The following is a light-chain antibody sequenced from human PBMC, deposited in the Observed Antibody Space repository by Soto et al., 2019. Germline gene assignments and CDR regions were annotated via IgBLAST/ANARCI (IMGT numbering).Light chain of an antibody. Sequence: PVLTQSSSASALLVSSVKLTCTLRSGHSTYIISWHQQQPGKAPRYLMRIERSGRYNRGSGVTGRFSGSSSGADRFLAVADLESEDESDYSCAACHINTLNWVFCGGTNHTVL. V-gene: IGLV4-60*03. J-gene: IGLJ3*02. CDR2: IERSGRY. CDR3: AACHINTLNWV. CDR1: SGHSTYI.